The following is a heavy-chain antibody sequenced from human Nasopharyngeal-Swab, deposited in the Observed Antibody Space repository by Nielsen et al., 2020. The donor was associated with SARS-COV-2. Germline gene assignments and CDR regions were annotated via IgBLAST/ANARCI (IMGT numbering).Heavy chain of an antibody. Sequence: GESLKISCAASGFTFSSYWMSWVRQAPGKGLEWVANIKQDGSEKYYVDSVKGRFTISRDNAKNSLYLQMNSLRAEDTAVYYWATSIVDTSPDYWGQGTLVTVSS. V-gene: IGHV3-7*01. CDR3: ATSIVDTSPDY. J-gene: IGHJ4*02. CDR1: GFTFSSYW. D-gene: IGHD5-12*01. CDR2: IKQDGSEK.